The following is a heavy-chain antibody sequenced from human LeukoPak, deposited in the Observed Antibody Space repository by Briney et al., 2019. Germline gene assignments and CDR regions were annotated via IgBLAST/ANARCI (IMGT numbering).Heavy chain of an antibody. CDR2: ISWNSGNI. V-gene: IGHV3-9*01. J-gene: IGHJ4*02. D-gene: IGHD6-13*01. CDR1: GFTFDDYA. CDR3: AKGYSSSWYLFDY. Sequence: GGSLRLSCAASGFTFDDYAMHWVRQAPGKGLEWVSGISWNSGNIGYADSVKGRCTISRDNAKNSLYLQMNSLRAEDTALYYCAKGYSSSWYLFDYWGQGTLVTVSS.